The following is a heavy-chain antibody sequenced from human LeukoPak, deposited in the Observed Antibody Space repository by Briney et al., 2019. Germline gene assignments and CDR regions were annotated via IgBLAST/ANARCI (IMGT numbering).Heavy chain of an antibody. CDR3: ARGQQLVHLDY. D-gene: IGHD6-13*01. V-gene: IGHV1-8*01. J-gene: IGHJ4*02. CDR1: RYTFSNYD. Sequence: ASVKVSCKASRYTFSNYDINWVRQATGQGLEWMGWMSPNSGNTGYAQKFQGRVTMPRNTSISTAYMELTSLRSEDTAVHYCARGQQLVHLDYWGQGTLVTVSS. CDR2: MSPNSGNT.